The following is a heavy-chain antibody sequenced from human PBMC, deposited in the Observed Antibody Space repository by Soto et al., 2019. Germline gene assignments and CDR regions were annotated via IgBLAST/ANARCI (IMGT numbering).Heavy chain of an antibody. V-gene: IGHV4-34*01. CDR1: GGSFSGYY. J-gene: IGHJ6*02. CDR2: INHSGST. Sequence: PSETLSLTCAVYGGSFSGYYWSWIRQPQGKGLEWIGEINHSGSTNSNPSLKSRVTISVDTSKNQFSLKLSSVSAADTAVYYCAREGGGMGAKYYYYYYGMDVWGQGTTVTVSS. CDR3: AREGGGMGAKYYYYYYGMDV. D-gene: IGHD1-26*01.